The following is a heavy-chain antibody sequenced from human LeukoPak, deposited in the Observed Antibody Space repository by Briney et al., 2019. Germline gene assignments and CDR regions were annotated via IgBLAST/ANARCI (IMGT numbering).Heavy chain of an antibody. CDR3: ARAIRQQLVRRYYYYYYMDV. Sequence: ASVKVSCKASGYTFTSYDINWVRQATGQGLEWMGWMNPNSGNTGYAQKLQGRVTMTRNTSISTAYMELSSLRSEDTAVYYCARAIRQQLVRRYYYYYYMDVWGKGTTVTVSS. J-gene: IGHJ6*03. CDR2: MNPNSGNT. V-gene: IGHV1-8*01. D-gene: IGHD6-13*01. CDR1: GYTFTSYD.